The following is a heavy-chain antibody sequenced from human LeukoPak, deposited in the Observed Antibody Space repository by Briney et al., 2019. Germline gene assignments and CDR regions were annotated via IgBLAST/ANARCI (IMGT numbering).Heavy chain of an antibody. V-gene: IGHV1-46*01. CDR2: INPSGGNT. Sequence: ASVKVSCKSSGYTFTSYYLHWVRQAPGQGLEWMGIINPSGGNTSYSQKFQDRVTMTRDTSTSTVYLELSSLRSEDTAMYYCARRGSYYNVADYWGQGTLVTVSP. J-gene: IGHJ4*02. D-gene: IGHD1-26*01. CDR1: GYTFTSYY. CDR3: ARRGSYYNVADY.